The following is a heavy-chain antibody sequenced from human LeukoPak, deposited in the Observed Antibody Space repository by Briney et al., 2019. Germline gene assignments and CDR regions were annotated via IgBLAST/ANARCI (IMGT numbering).Heavy chain of an antibody. CDR3: ARDVLYYDILTGYSTRNWFDP. Sequence: GGSLRLSCAASGFTFSSYAMSWVRQAPGKGLEWVSAISGSGGSTYYADSVKGRFTISRDNAKNSLYLQMNSLRAEDTAVYYCARDVLYYDILTGYSTRNWFDPWGQGTLVTVSP. V-gene: IGHV3-23*01. D-gene: IGHD3-9*01. CDR1: GFTFSSYA. J-gene: IGHJ5*02. CDR2: ISGSGGST.